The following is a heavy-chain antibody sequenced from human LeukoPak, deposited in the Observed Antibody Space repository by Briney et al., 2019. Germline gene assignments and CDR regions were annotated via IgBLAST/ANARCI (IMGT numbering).Heavy chain of an antibody. CDR2: IIPIFGTA. J-gene: IGHJ3*02. CDR1: GGTFSSYA. V-gene: IGHV1-69*13. Sequence: SVKVSCKASGGTFSSYAISWVRQAPGQGREWMGGIIPIFGTANYAQKFQGRVTITADESTSTAYMELSSLRSEDTAVYYCARELVYRITIFGVVIIHDAFDIWGQGTMVTVSS. D-gene: IGHD3-3*01. CDR3: ARELVYRITIFGVVIIHDAFDI.